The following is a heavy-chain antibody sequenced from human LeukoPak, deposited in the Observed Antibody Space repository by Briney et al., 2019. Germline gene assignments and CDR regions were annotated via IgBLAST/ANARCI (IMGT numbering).Heavy chain of an antibody. J-gene: IGHJ4*02. CDR3: ARERDYGVFDY. D-gene: IGHD4-17*01. CDR2: IWFDGSKK. V-gene: IGHV3-33*01. Sequence: PGRSLRLSCAASGFTFSSYGMHWVRQAPGKGLEWVAIIWFDGSKKYYADSVKGRFTTSRDNSKNTLDLQMNSLRAEDTAVYFCARERDYGVFDYWGQGTLVTVSS. CDR1: GFTFSSYG.